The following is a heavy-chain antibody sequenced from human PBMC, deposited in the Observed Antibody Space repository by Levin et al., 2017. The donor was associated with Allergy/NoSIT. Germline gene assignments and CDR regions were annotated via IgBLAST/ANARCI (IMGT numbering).Heavy chain of an antibody. D-gene: IGHD6-13*01. CDR3: ARGNSSNWDYYFYALDV. CDR2: LIPLFGAS. Sequence: RASVKVSCKASGGSFSTYAISWVRQAPGQGLEWMGGLIPLFGASSYAQKFQGRVTITADESTSTAYMELNSLRSDDTAVYFCARGNSSNWDYYFYALDVWGPGTTVTVSS. J-gene: IGHJ6*02. V-gene: IGHV1-69*13. CDR1: GGSFSTYA.